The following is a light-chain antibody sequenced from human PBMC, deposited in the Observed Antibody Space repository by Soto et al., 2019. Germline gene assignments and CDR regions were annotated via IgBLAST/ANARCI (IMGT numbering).Light chain of an antibody. V-gene: IGLV3-1*01. CDR1: KLGDKY. Sequence: YELTQPPPVSVSPGQTASISCSGDKLGDKYACWYQQKPGQSPVLVIYQDSKRPSGIPERFSGSNSGNTATLTISGTQAIDEDDYYCQAWDTGSHVFGTGTKVTVL. J-gene: IGLJ1*01. CDR3: QAWDTGSHV. CDR2: QDS.